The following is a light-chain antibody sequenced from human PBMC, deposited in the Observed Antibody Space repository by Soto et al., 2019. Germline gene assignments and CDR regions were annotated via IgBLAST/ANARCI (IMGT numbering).Light chain of an antibody. CDR1: SSDVGGYNY. CDR3: SSFAGSNTVA. V-gene: IGLV2-8*01. CDR2: EVT. Sequence: QSALTQPPSASGSPGQSVTISCSGTSSDVGGYNYVSWYQQHPGKAPKLMIYEVTRRPSGVPDRFSGSRSGNTASLIVSGLQAEDEADYYCSSFAGSNTVAFGGGTKLTV. J-gene: IGLJ2*01.